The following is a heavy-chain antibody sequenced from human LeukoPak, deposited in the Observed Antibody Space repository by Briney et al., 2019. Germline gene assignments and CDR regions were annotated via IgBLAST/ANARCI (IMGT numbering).Heavy chain of an antibody. CDR3: ARINPWRNYYYGMDV. CDR2: IYYSGST. CDR1: GGSISSGGYS. Sequence: SETLSLTCAVSGGSISSGGYSWSWIRQPPGKGLEWIGYIYYSGSTNYNPSLKSRVTISVDTSKNQFSLKLSSVTAADTAVYYCARINPWRNYYYGMDVWGQGTTVTVSS. J-gene: IGHJ6*02. V-gene: IGHV4-61*08.